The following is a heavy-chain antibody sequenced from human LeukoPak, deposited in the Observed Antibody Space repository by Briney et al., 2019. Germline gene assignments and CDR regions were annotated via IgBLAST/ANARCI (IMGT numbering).Heavy chain of an antibody. V-gene: IGHV3-64D*09. J-gene: IGHJ4*02. CDR3: VKGSEAYYDSKSDY. CDR2: ISSNGRST. Sequence: GGSLRLSCAASGFIFSSYAMHWVRQAPGEGLEYVSGISSNGRSTCYADSVKGRFTISSDNSKNTLYLQMSSLRAEDTAVYYCVKGSEAYYDSKSDYWGQGTLVTVSS. D-gene: IGHD3-22*01. CDR1: GFIFSSYA.